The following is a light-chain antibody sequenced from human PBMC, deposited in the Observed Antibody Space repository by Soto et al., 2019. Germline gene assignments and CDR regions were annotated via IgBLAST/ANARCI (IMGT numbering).Light chain of an antibody. Sequence: ESVLTQSPGTLSLSPGERATLSCRASQSVSSSSLAWYQQKRGQAPRLLIHDASSRATGIPDRFSGSGSGTDFTLTISRLEPEDFAVYYCQQYGGSPRTFGQGTKVDIK. CDR2: DAS. V-gene: IGKV3-20*01. CDR3: QQYGGSPRT. CDR1: QSVSSSS. J-gene: IGKJ1*01.